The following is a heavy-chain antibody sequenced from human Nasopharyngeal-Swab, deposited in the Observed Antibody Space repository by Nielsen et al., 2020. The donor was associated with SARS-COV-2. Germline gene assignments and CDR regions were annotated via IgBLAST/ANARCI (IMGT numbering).Heavy chain of an antibody. D-gene: IGHD3-10*01. Sequence: ASVKVSCKASGYTFTSYYMHWVRQAPGQGPEWMGIINPSGGSTSYAQKFQGRVTMTRDTSTSTVYMELSSLRSEDTAVYYCAREPGDGVSWFDPWGQGTLVTVSS. V-gene: IGHV1-46*01. CDR3: AREPGDGVSWFDP. CDR1: GYTFTSYY. J-gene: IGHJ5*02. CDR2: INPSGGST.